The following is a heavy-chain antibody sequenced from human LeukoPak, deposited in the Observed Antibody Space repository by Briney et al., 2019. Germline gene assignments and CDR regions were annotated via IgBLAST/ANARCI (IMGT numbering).Heavy chain of an antibody. J-gene: IGHJ4*02. CDR3: AGARHGDYRWDY. CDR1: GYSFTNYW. Sequence: PGASLQISCKGSGYSFTNYWIGWGRQMPGKGLERMGIIHSADSNTKYSPSFQGQVTISADKSISIAYLQWSGLKASDAAMYYCAGARHGDYRWDYWGQGTLVTVSS. D-gene: IGHD4-17*01. V-gene: IGHV5-51*01. CDR2: IHSADSNT.